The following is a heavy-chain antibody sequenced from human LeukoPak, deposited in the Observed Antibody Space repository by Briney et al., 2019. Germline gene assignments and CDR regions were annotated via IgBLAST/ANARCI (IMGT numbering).Heavy chain of an antibody. J-gene: IGHJ4*02. Sequence: GGSLRLSCAASGFTFSSYWMHWVRQAPGKGLVCVSRINTDGSSTSYADSVKGRFTISRDNAKNTLYLQMNSLRAEDTAVYYCARAIVGAPAFDYWGQGTLVTVSS. D-gene: IGHD1-26*01. CDR3: ARAIVGAPAFDY. V-gene: IGHV3-74*01. CDR1: GFTFSSYW. CDR2: INTDGSST.